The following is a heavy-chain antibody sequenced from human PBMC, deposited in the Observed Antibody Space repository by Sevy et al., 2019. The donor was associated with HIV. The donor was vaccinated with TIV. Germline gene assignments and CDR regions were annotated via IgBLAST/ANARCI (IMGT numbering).Heavy chain of an antibody. CDR2: IKQDGSEK. V-gene: IGHV3-7*03. CDR1: GFTFSSYW. Sequence: GGSLRLSCAASGFTFSSYWMSWVRQAPGKGLEWVANIKQDGSEKYYVDSVKGRFTISRDNAKNSLYLQMNSLRAEDTAVYYCARGPYISSREGLDYWGQGTLVTVSS. D-gene: IGHD6-13*01. CDR3: ARGPYISSREGLDY. J-gene: IGHJ4*02.